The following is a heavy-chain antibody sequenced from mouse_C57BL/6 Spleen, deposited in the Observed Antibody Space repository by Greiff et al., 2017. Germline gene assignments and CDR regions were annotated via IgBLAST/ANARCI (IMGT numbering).Heavy chain of an antibody. V-gene: IGHV1-15*01. D-gene: IGHD3-2*02. CDR3: THKGQLRLRASMDY. CDR2: IDPETGGT. J-gene: IGHJ4*01. CDR1: GYTFTDYE. Sequence: QVQLQQSGAELVRPGASVTLSCKASGYTFTDYEMHWVKQTPVHGLEWIGAIDPETGGTAYNQKFKGKAILTADKSSSTAYMELRSLTSEDSAVYYCTHKGQLRLRASMDYWGQGTSVTVSS.